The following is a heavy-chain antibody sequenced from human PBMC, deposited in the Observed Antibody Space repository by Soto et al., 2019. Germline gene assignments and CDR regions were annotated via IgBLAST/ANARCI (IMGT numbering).Heavy chain of an antibody. Sequence: QVQLVESGGGVVKPERSQRLSCTASKFTFASYVMHWVRQAPGEGLEWVALISFDGTNKYYADSVKGRFTISRDNSKNTMYLQMNSLRPEDTAVYSCAREMIPMIMGGMSAMDVWGQGTTVTVS. CDR3: AREMIPMIMGGMSAMDV. CDR1: KFTFASYV. J-gene: IGHJ6*02. V-gene: IGHV3-30*04. CDR2: ISFDGTNK. D-gene: IGHD3-22*01.